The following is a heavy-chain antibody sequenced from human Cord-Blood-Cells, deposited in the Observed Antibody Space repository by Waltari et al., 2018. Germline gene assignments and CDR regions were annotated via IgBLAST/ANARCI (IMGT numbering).Heavy chain of an antibody. V-gene: IGHV4-39*01. J-gene: IGHJ4*01. CDR1: GGSISSSRYY. Sequence: QLQLQESGPGLAKDSETLSPTCTVSGGSISSSRYYWGWIRQPPGKGLGWIGSIYYSGSTHYNPSLKSRVTISVDTSKKQFSLKLSSVTAADTAVYYCARRGATITGFDYWG. CDR3: ARRGATITGFDY. CDR2: IYYSGST. D-gene: IGHD5-12*01.